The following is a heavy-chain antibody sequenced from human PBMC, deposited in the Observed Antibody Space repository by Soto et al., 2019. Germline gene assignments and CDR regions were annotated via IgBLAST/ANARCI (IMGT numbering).Heavy chain of an antibody. CDR3: ARGWYYGSGSPFDP. CDR2: RNPNSGNT. Sequence: QVQLVQSGAEVKKPGASVKVSCKASGYTFTSYDINWVRQATGQGHEWMGWRNPNSGNTGYAQKFPGRVTMNRNTSICTAYMELSSLRSEDTSVYYCARGWYYGSGSPFDPWGQGTLVTVSS. CDR1: GYTFTSYD. V-gene: IGHV1-8*01. J-gene: IGHJ5*02. D-gene: IGHD3-10*01.